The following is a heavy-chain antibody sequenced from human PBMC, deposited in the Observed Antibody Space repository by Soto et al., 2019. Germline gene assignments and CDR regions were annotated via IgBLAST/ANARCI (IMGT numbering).Heavy chain of an antibody. V-gene: IGHV1-2*02. CDR1: GYTFTAYY. CDR3: ARNMDYYYGRGSGNGHGV. Sequence: QVQLVQSGAEVKEPGDSVRVSCEDSGYTFTAYYIHWVRRAPGQGLEWMGWINPKFGDTTYAQDFQGRVSMTRDMSISTVYMELSRLTSDDTAIYYCARNMDYYYGRGSGNGHGVWGQGTTVTVFS. D-gene: IGHD3-10*02. CDR2: INPKFGDT. J-gene: IGHJ6*02.